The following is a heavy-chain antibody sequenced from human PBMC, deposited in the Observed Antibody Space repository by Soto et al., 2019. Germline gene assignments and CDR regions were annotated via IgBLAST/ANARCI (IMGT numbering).Heavy chain of an antibody. D-gene: IGHD6-13*01. CDR3: ARDIAADDLSY. CDR2: ISSISSPK. J-gene: IGHJ4*02. V-gene: IGHV3-48*02. CDR1: GFSFSSYG. Sequence: PGGSLRLSCAVSGFSFSSYGMNWVRQPPGKGLEWVSYISSISSPKYYADPVKGRFTISRDNAKNSLYPQMNSLRDEDTAVYYCARDIAADDLSYWGQGTLVTVSS.